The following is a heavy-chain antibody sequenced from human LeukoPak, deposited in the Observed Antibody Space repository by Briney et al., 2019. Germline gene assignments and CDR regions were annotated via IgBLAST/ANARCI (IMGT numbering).Heavy chain of an antibody. D-gene: IGHD2-15*01. V-gene: IGHV4-34*01. CDR2: INHSGST. CDR1: GGSFSGYY. J-gene: IGHJ5*02. Sequence: SETLSLTCAVYGGSFSGYYWSWIRQPPGKGLEWIGEINHSGSTNYNPSLKSRVTISVDTSKNQFSLKLSSVTAADTAVYYCARGQGGYCSGGSCYSGYWFDPWGQGTLVTVSS. CDR3: ARGQGGYCSGGSCYSGYWFDP.